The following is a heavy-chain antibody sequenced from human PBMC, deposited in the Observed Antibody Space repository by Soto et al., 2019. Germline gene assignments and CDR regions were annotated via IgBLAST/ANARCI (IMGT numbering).Heavy chain of an antibody. D-gene: IGHD3-10*01. J-gene: IGHJ4*02. CDR2: IYYSGST. CDR3: ARAMVRGVIADY. Sequence: SETLSLTCTVSGGSISSYYWSWIRQPPGKGLEWIGYIYYSGSTNYNPSLKSRVTISVDTSKNQFSLKPSSVTAADTAVYYCARAMVRGVIADYWGQGTLVTVSS. V-gene: IGHV4-59*01. CDR1: GGSISSYY.